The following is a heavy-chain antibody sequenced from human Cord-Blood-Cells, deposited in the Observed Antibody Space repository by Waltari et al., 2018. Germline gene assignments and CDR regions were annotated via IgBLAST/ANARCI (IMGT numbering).Heavy chain of an antibody. V-gene: IGHV4-38-2*02. CDR1: GYSISSGYS. CDR2: IYHSGST. D-gene: IGHD6-6*01. J-gene: IGHJ4*02. CDR3: ARGPIQLDY. Sequence: QVQLQESGPGLVKPSETLSLTCTVSGYSISSGYSWGWHRQPPGKGREWIGSIYHSGSTYYNPSLKSRVTISVDTSKNQFSLKLSSVTAADTAVYYCARGPIQLDYWGQGTLVTVSS.